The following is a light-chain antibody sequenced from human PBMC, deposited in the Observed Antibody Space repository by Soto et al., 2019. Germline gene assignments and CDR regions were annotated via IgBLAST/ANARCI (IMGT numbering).Light chain of an antibody. CDR2: EVS. CDR3: SSYAGSNNPYV. Sequence: QSALTQPPSASGSPGQSVTISCTGTSSDVGGYNYVSWYQQHPGKAPKLMIYEVSKRPSGVPDRFSGSKSGNTASLTVSGLQAKDEADYYYSSYAGSNNPYVFGTGTKLTVL. CDR1: SSDVGGYNY. J-gene: IGLJ1*01. V-gene: IGLV2-8*01.